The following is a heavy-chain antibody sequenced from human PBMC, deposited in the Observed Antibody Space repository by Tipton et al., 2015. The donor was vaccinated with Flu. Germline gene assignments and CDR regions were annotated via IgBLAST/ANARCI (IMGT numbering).Heavy chain of an antibody. J-gene: IGHJ4*02. V-gene: IGHV4-38-2*01. CDR1: GYSISSGYY. CDR3: ARHTGDSVRGIIDY. D-gene: IGHD3-10*02. CDR2: IYHSGST. Sequence: TLSLTCVVSGYSISSGYYWGWVRQPPGKGLEWIGTIYHSGSTYYNPSLKSRVTISVDTSKNQFSLKLSSVTAADTAVYYCARHTGDSVRGIIDYWGQGTPVTVSS.